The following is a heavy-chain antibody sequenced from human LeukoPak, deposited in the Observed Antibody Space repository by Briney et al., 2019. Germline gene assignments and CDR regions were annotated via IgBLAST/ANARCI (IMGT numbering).Heavy chain of an antibody. CDR1: GDSRRTTSYY. Sequence: SETLSLTCSVSGDSRRTTSYYWDWIRQAPGKGLEWIGTVFYTGTTYYSPSLKSRITISVDTSKNQFSLKLSSVTAADTAVYYCARQVLLSFDKWGQGAPVTVSS. V-gene: IGHV4-39*01. CDR3: ARQVLLSFDK. D-gene: IGHD3-10*01. J-gene: IGHJ4*02. CDR2: VFYTGTT.